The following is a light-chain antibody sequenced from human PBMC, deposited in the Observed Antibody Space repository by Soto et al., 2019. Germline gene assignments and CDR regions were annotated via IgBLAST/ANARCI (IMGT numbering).Light chain of an antibody. J-gene: IGLJ2*01. CDR2: SNN. CDR3: AAWDDSLNAVV. CDR1: SSNIGSNS. Sequence: QSVLTQPPSASGTPGQRVSISCSGGSSNIGSNSVNWYQQLPGTAPKLLIYSNNQRPSGVPDRFSGSKSGTSASLAISGRQSEDEADYYGAAWDDSLNAVVFGGGTQLTVL. V-gene: IGLV1-44*01.